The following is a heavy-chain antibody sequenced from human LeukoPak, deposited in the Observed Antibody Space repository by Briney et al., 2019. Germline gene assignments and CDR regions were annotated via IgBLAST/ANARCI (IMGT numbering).Heavy chain of an antibody. CDR3: ARGRGTFDY. CDR2: IYYSGST. J-gene: IGHJ4*02. V-gene: IGHV4-59*01. CDR1: GGSISSYY. D-gene: IGHD1-1*01. Sequence: SEILSLTCTVSGGSISSYYWSWIRQPPGKGLEWIGYIYYSGSTNYNPSLKSRVTISVDTSKNQFSLKLSSVTAADTAVYYCARGRGTFDYWGQGTLVTVSS.